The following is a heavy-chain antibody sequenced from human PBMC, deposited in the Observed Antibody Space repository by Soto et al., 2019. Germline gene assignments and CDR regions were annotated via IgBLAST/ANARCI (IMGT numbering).Heavy chain of an antibody. CDR1: GAPSGGGGYY. Sequence: QESAPGLWNPPQPLSLPSLFPGAPSGGGGYYWSWIRHHPGRGLEWIGYINYSGSTYYNPSLKSRVTISVDTSKNQFSLKLSSVTAADTAVYYCARGVTMVRGYFDYWGQGTLVTVSS. D-gene: IGHD3-10*01. CDR2: INYSGST. J-gene: IGHJ4*02. V-gene: IGHV4-31*02. CDR3: ARGVTMVRGYFDY.